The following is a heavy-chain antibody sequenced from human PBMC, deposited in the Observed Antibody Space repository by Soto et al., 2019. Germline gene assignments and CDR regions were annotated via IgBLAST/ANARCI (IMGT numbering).Heavy chain of an antibody. D-gene: IGHD3-3*01. J-gene: IGHJ4*02. Sequence: PSETLSLTCTVSGGTISIYYWSLIRQPAGKGLEWIGRIYTSGSTNYNPSLKSRVTMSVDTSKNQFSLKLSSVTAADTAVYYCAREYYDFWSGYRTGFDYWGQGTMVTVSS. CDR2: IYTSGST. CDR1: GGTISIYY. V-gene: IGHV4-4*07. CDR3: AREYYDFWSGYRTGFDY.